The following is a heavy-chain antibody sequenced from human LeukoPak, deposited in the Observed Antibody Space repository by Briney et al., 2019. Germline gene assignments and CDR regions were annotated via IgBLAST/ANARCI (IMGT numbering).Heavy chain of an antibody. CDR1: GFTVSSNY. CDR2: INTDGRTT. V-gene: IGHV3-74*03. Sequence: GGSLRLSCAASGFTVSSNYMNWVRQTPGKGLVWVAHINTDGRTTTYADSVKGRFTVSRDNAKNTLYLEMNRLRAEDTAVYYCARDNAYMLDYWGQGTRSPSPQ. D-gene: IGHD5-24*01. J-gene: IGHJ4*02. CDR3: ARDNAYMLDY.